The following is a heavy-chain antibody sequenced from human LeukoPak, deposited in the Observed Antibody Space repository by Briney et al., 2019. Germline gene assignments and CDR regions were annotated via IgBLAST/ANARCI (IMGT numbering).Heavy chain of an antibody. CDR1: GGTFSSYA. Sequence: SVKVSCKASGGTFSSYAISWVRQAPGQGLEWMGGIIPIFGTANYAQKFQGRVTITADKSTSTAYMELSSLRSEDTAVYYCASERSSGWYPRWNWFDPWGQGTLVTVSS. J-gene: IGHJ5*02. D-gene: IGHD6-19*01. CDR3: ASERSSGWYPRWNWFDP. CDR2: IIPIFGTA. V-gene: IGHV1-69*06.